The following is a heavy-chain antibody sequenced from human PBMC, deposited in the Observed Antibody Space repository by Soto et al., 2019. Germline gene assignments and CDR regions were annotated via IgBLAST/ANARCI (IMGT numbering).Heavy chain of an antibody. CDR3: TRDMGQSGSGDSDY. Sequence: QMQLVHSGAEVKKPGASGRVSCKASGYSFTNYYMHWVRQAPGQGLEWMGIITPDGGSTRYAQKFQGRITMTRDTSTNTFYLDLSSLRSEDTAVYYCTRDMGQSGSGDSDYWCQGIMVTVSS. J-gene: IGHJ4*02. D-gene: IGHD5-18*01. CDR1: GYSFTNYY. V-gene: IGHV1-46*01. CDR2: ITPDGGST.